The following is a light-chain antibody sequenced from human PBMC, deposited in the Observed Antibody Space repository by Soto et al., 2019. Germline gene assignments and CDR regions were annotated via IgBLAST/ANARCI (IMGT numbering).Light chain of an antibody. Sequence: EIVMTQSPATLSVSPGERATLSCRASQRVNSNLAWYQHKPGQAPRLLIYDASTRATGIPARFSGSGTGTEFTLTISSLVSEDFAVYYCQQYNKWPPWTFGQGTKVEVK. CDR2: DAS. CDR1: QRVNSN. CDR3: QQYNKWPPWT. V-gene: IGKV3D-15*01. J-gene: IGKJ1*01.